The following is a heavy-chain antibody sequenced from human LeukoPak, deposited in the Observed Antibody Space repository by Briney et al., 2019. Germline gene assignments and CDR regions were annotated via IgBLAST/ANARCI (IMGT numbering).Heavy chain of an antibody. D-gene: IGHD5-12*01. Sequence: GGSLRLTCTASVFPFSNYWMSWVRQAPGKGLEWVAKIKYDRSEIHYVDSVKGRFTISRDNAKNSLYLQMNSLRAEDTAVYYCAREATITAYNFDYWGQGTLVTVSS. CDR3: AREATITAYNFDY. J-gene: IGHJ4*02. V-gene: IGHV3-7*05. CDR2: IKYDRSEI. CDR1: VFPFSNYW.